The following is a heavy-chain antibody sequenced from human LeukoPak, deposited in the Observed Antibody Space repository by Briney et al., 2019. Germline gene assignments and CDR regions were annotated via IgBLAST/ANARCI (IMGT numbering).Heavy chain of an antibody. CDR1: GYSFTSYW. D-gene: IGHD6-13*01. J-gene: IGHJ4*02. Sequence: GESLKISCKGSGYSFTSYWLGGVREMPGKGLEWMGIIYPGDSDTRYSPSFQGQVTISADKSISTAYLQWSSLKASDTAMYYCARHGDSSSWYVFFDYWGQGTLVTVSS. CDR2: IYPGDSDT. V-gene: IGHV5-51*01. CDR3: ARHGDSSSWYVFFDY.